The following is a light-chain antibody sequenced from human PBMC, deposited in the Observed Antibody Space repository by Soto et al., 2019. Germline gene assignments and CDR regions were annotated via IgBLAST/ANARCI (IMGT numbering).Light chain of an antibody. V-gene: IGLV2-23*02. CDR1: SSDVGTYNL. Sequence: QSALTQPASVSGSPGQSITISCTGTSSDVGTYNLVSWYQQHPGKAPKLMIYGVSKRPSGVSNRFSGSKSGNTASLTISGLQAEDEADYYCCSYAGGSSWLFGGGTQLTVL. CDR2: GVS. J-gene: IGLJ3*02. CDR3: CSYAGGSSWL.